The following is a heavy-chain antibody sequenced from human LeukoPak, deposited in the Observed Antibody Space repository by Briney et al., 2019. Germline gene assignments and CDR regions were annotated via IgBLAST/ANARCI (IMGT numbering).Heavy chain of an antibody. CDR1: GFTFGDYA. J-gene: IGHJ4*02. Sequence: PGRSLRLSCTASGFTFGDYAMSWVRQAPGKGLEWVGFIRSKAYGGTTEYAASVKGRFTISRDDSKSIAYLQMNSLKTEDTAVYYCTRGKVTIFGVVIPNFDYWGQGTLVTVSS. V-gene: IGHV3-49*04. CDR2: IRSKAYGGTT. CDR3: TRGKVTIFGVVIPNFDY. D-gene: IGHD3-3*01.